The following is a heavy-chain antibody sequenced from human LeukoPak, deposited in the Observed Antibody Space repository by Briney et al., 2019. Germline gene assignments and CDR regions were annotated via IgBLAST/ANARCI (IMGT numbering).Heavy chain of an antibody. V-gene: IGHV1-69*11. CDR3: ARDRRAAGGFFSPEY. J-gene: IGHJ4*02. CDR2: IIPILATE. Sequence: SVKVSCKASGGTFSSYAFSWVRQAPGQGLVWMGRIIPILATEFYAQKVQDRLTITADPSTSTAYMELSSLRSDDTAVYYCARDRRAAGGFFSPEYWGQGTQVTVSS. D-gene: IGHD6-13*01. CDR1: GGTFSSYA.